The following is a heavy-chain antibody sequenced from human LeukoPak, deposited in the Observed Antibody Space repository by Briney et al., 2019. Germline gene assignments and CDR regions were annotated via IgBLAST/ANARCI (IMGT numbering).Heavy chain of an antibody. V-gene: IGHV3-53*01. Sequence: PGGSLRLSCAASGFTSSAYWMSWVRQAPGKGLEWVSVIYSGGSTYYADSVKGRFTISRDNSKNTLYLQINSLRAEDTAVYYCARDKEASGFDYWGQGTLVTVSS. J-gene: IGHJ4*02. CDR2: IYSGGST. CDR3: ARDKEASGFDY. CDR1: GFTSSAYW. D-gene: IGHD2-21*01.